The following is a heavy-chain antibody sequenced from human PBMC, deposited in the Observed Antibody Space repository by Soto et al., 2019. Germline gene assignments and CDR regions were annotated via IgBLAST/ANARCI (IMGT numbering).Heavy chain of an antibody. J-gene: IGHJ6*02. V-gene: IGHV1-69*12. CDR2: IIPIFGTA. CDR3: AKNLENYYYGRDV. CDR1: GGTFSSYA. Sequence: QVQLVQSGAEVKKPGSSVKVSCKASGGTFSSYAISWVRQAPGPGLEWMGGIIPIFGTADYAQKFQGRVTITADESTSTAYVELSSLRSEDTAVYYCAKNLENYYYGRDVWGQGTTVNVSS.